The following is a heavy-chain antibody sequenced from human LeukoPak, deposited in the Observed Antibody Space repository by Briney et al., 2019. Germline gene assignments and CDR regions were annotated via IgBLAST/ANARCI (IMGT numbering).Heavy chain of an antibody. CDR2: ISGSGGST. CDR3: AKDRSGSGSYYPDY. V-gene: IGHV3-23*01. CDR1: EFTFRTYA. Sequence: GGSRRLSCAASEFTFRTYAMSWVRQAPGKGLEWVSAISGSGGSTYYADSVKGRFTISRDNSKNTLYLQMNSLRAEDTAVYYCAKDRSGSGSYYPDYWGQGTLVTVSS. J-gene: IGHJ4*02. D-gene: IGHD3-10*01.